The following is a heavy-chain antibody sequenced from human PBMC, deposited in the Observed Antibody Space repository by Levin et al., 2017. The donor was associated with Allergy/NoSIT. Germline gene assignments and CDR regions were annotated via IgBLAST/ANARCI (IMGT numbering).Heavy chain of an antibody. Sequence: GASVKVSCKGSGYSFSSYWIGWVRQMPGKGLEWMGIIYPGDSDTRYSPSFQGQVTISADKSISTAYLQWSSLKASDTAMYYCARRSYRDDAFDFWGQGTMVTVSS. CDR3: ARRSYRDDAFDF. D-gene: IGHD4-11*01. CDR1: GYSFSSYW. J-gene: IGHJ3*01. V-gene: IGHV5-51*01. CDR2: IYPGDSDT.